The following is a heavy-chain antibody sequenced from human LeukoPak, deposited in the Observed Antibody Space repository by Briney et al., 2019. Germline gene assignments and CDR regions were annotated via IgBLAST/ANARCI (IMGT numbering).Heavy chain of an antibody. Sequence: PGGSLRLSCAASGITFGDYAMHWVRQAPGKGLEWVSYISSSGSTIYYADSVKGRFTISRDNAKNSLYLQMTSLRAEDTAMFYCARGAKYCSGSNCYDYDKLFDSWGQGTLVTVSS. V-gene: IGHV3-48*03. J-gene: IGHJ4*02. D-gene: IGHD2-15*01. CDR1: GITFGDYA. CDR2: ISSSGSTI. CDR3: ARGAKYCSGSNCYDYDKLFDS.